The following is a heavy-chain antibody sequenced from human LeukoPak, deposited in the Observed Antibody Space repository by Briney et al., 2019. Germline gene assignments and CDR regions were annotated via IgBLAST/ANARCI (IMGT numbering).Heavy chain of an antibody. CDR1: GYSFTNDW. J-gene: IGHJ4*02. D-gene: IGHD6-25*01. CDR2: IYPGDSDT. V-gene: IGHV5-51*01. Sequence: GESRQISCETSGYSFTNDWIGWVRQMPGEGLDWMGMIYPGDSDTTYNPSFQGHVTMSVDSSISTAYLQWRSLKASDTAMYYCARVFYSSAWKYYFDYWGQGTLVTVSS. CDR3: ARVFYSSAWKYYFDY.